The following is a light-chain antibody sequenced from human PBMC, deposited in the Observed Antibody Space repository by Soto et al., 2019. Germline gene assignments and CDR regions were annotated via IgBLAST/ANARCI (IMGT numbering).Light chain of an antibody. CDR3: QSFDRSLSGWV. V-gene: IGLV1-40*01. J-gene: IGLJ3*02. CDR2: ANN. CDR1: SSNIGAGYD. Sequence: QSVLTQPPSVSGAPGQRVTISCTGSSSNIGAGYDVNWYQHLPETAPKLLIYANNNRPSGVPDRFSASKSGTSASLAITGLPAEDESDYYCQSFDRSLSGWVFGGGTKLTVL.